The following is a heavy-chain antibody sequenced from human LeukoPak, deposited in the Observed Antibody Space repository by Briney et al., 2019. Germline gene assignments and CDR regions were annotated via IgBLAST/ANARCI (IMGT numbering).Heavy chain of an antibody. D-gene: IGHD3-22*01. CDR2: IDWDDDK. V-gene: IGHV2-70*11. J-gene: IGHJ4*02. CDR3: ARTRGDYYDSSGYLLDY. CDR1: GFSLSTSGMC. Sequence: SGPTLVKPTQTLTLTCTFSGFSLSTSGMCVSWIRQPPGKALEWLARIDWDDDKYYSTSLKTRLTISKDTSKNQVVLTMTNMDPVDTATYYCARTRGDYYDSSGYLLDYWGQGTLVTVSS.